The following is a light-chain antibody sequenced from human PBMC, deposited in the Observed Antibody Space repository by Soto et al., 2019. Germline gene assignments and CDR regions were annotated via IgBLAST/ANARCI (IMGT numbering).Light chain of an antibody. V-gene: IGKV3-15*01. J-gene: IGKJ4*01. CDR1: HSVGGY. CDR2: DTS. CDR3: QQYNTLPRT. Sequence: EIVLTQSPATLSLSPGERATLSCRASHSVGGYLAWYQQKPGQAPRLLIYDTSTRATDIPARFSGSGSGTEFTLTISSLQSEDYAVYYCQQYNTLPRTFGRGTKVDIK.